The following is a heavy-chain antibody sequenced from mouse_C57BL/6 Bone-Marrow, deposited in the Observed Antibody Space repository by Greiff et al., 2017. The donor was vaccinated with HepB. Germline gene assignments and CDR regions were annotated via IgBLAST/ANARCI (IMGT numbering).Heavy chain of an antibody. CDR3: ARGGYYYGSSYYFDY. CDR1: GFTFSDYY. CDR2: INYDGSST. J-gene: IGHJ2*01. V-gene: IGHV5-16*01. D-gene: IGHD1-1*01. Sequence: EVKLMESEGGLVQPGSSMKLSCTASGFTFSDYYMAWVRQVPEKGLEWVANINYDGSSTYYLDSLKSRFIISRDNAKNILYLQMSSLKSEDTATYYCARGGYYYGSSYYFDYWGQGTTLTVSS.